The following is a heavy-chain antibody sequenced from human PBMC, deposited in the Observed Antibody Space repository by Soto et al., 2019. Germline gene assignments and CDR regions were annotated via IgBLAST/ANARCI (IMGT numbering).Heavy chain of an antibody. CDR3: GRVPAP. J-gene: IGHJ4*02. V-gene: IGHV4-34*01. Sequence: SGTLSHTCAVYDGSFSGYYWSWIRQPTGKGLEWIGEINHSGSTYYNPSLKSRVTISVDRSKNQFSLKLISVTAADTAVDYCGRVPAPWGQGTLVTVSS. CDR2: INHSGST. CDR1: DGSFSGYY.